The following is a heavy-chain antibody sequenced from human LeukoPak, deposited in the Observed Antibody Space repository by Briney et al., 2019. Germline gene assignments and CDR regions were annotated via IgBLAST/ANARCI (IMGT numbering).Heavy chain of an antibody. D-gene: IGHD2-2*01. Sequence: PGGSLRLSCAASGFTFSSYAMSWVRQAPGKGLEWVSAISGSGGSTYYADSMKGRFTISRDNSKNTLYLQMNGLRAEDTAVYYCAKGAGVYCSSTSCYPYYYYMDVWGKGTTVTVSS. CDR2: ISGSGGST. CDR3: AKGAGVYCSSTSCYPYYYYMDV. V-gene: IGHV3-23*01. J-gene: IGHJ6*03. CDR1: GFTFSSYA.